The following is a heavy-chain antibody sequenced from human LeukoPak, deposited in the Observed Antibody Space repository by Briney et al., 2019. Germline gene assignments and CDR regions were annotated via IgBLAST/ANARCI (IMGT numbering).Heavy chain of an antibody. V-gene: IGHV3-30-3*01. CDR1: GFTFGSYA. J-gene: IGHJ3*02. D-gene: IGHD3-22*01. CDR2: ISHEGSNK. Sequence: GGSLRLSCAASGFTFGSYAMHWVRQAPGKGLEWVAVISHEGSNKYNADSVKGRFTISRDNSKNTLYLQMNSLRAEDTAVYYCARASYHYDSSDSKGAFDIWGQGTMVTVSS. CDR3: ARASYHYDSSDSKGAFDI.